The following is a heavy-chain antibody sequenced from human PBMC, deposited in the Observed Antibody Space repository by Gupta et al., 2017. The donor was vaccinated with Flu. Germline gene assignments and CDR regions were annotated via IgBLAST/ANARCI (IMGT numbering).Heavy chain of an antibody. D-gene: IGHD1-1*01. Sequence: EVQLVESVGGLVKPGGSLRLSCAASGFTFSSYSMNWVRQAPGKGLEGVSSISSSSSYIYYEDSGKRRFTISRDKAKKSLYLQMKRLRDGETAVYYFAKDMDDADKGGSGYGCQGTLVTVSS. J-gene: IGHJ4*02. V-gene: IGHV3-21*01. CDR1: GFTFSSYS. CDR2: ISSSSSYI. CDR3: AKDMDDADKGGSGY.